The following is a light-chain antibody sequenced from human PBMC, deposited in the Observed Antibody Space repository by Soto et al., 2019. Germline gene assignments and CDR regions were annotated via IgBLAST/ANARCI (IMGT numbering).Light chain of an antibody. Sequence: QSVLTQPPSASGTPGQRVTISCSGGSSNIGSSAVNWYQQLPGTAPKLLIYSNTQRPSGVPDRFSGSKSGTSASLAISGLQSEDEDDYYCAAWDDSLNGHVFGTGTKLTVL. V-gene: IGLV1-44*01. CDR2: SNT. CDR3: AAWDDSLNGHV. J-gene: IGLJ1*01. CDR1: SSNIGSSA.